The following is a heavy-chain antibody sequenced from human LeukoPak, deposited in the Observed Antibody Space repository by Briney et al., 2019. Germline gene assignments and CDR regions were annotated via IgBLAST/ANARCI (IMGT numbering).Heavy chain of an antibody. J-gene: IGHJ6*02. V-gene: IGHV3-48*03. Sequence: PGGSLRLSCAASGFTFSSYEMNWVRQAPGKGLEWISYISSSGSTIYYADSVKGRFTISRDASKNSLFLQMNSLKTEDTAVYYCARLGRLGGTYYVMDVWGQGTTVTVSS. CDR1: GFTFSSYE. CDR2: ISSSGSTI. D-gene: IGHD6-19*01. CDR3: ARLGRLGGTYYVMDV.